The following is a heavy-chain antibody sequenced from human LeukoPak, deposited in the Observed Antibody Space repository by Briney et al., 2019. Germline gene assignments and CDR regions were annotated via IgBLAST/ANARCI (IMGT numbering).Heavy chain of an antibody. CDR3: ARRSILNAFDI. D-gene: IGHD2-21*01. CDR1: GFTFSSYG. CDR2: ISYDGSNK. Sequence: GGSLRLSCAASGFTFSSYGMHWVRQAPGKGLEWVAVISYDGSNKYYADSVKGRFTISRDNAKNSLYLQMNSLRAEDTAVYYCARRSILNAFDIWGQGTMVTVSS. J-gene: IGHJ3*02. V-gene: IGHV3-30*03.